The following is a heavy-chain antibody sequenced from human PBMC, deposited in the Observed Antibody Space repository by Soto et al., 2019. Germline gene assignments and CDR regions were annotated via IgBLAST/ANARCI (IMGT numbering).Heavy chain of an antibody. CDR2: IYYSGST. CDR3: ARDVASWVDP. Sequence: QVQLQESGPGLVKPSETLSLTCTVSGGSISSYYWSWIRQPPGKGLEWIGYIYYSGSTNYNPSLKXXVXIXEDTSKNQFPLKLSSVTAADTAVYYCARDVASWVDPWGQGTLVTVSS. J-gene: IGHJ5*02. V-gene: IGHV4-59*01. CDR1: GGSISSYY.